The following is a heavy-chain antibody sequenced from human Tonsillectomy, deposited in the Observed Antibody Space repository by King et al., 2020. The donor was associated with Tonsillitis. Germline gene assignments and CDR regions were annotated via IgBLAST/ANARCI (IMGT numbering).Heavy chain of an antibody. CDR1: GFTFSSYA. D-gene: IGHD1-7*01. V-gene: IGHV3-30-3*01. CDR2: ISYDGINK. Sequence: VQLVESGGGVVQPGRSLRLSCAASGFTFSSYAMHWVRQAPGKGLEWVAVISYDGINKYYADSVKGRFTISRDNSKNTLYLQMNSLRAEDTAVYYCAREGITGTTGGIYYSYGMDVWGQGTTVTVSS. CDR3: AREGITGTTGGIYYSYGMDV. J-gene: IGHJ6*02.